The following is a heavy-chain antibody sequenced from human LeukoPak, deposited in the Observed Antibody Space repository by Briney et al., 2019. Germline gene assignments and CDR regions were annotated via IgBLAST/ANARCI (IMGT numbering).Heavy chain of an antibody. CDR2: INPNSGGT. V-gene: IGHV1-2*02. Sequence: ASVKVSCKASGYTFTGSYMHWVRQAPGQGLEWMGWINPNSGGTNYAQKFQGRVTMTRDTSISTAYMELSRLRSDDTAVYYCARGSSSLDYYSYYMDVWGKGTTVTVSS. CDR3: ARGSSSLDYYSYYMDV. D-gene: IGHD6-6*01. J-gene: IGHJ6*03. CDR1: GYTFTGSY.